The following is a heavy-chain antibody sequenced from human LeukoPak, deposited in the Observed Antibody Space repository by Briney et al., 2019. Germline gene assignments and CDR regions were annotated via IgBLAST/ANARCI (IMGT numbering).Heavy chain of an antibody. CDR2: IHPSGSST. V-gene: IGHV1-46*01. CDR1: GYTFTRNY. Sequence: ASVKISCKASGYTFTRNYMHWVRQAPGQGLEWMGVIHPSGSSTNYAQKFQGRVTMTKDTSTSTVYIELSSLRPEDTAVYYCARMDMDTAMVTNYLDHWGQGTLVTVSS. CDR3: ARMDMDTAMVTNYLDH. D-gene: IGHD5-18*01. J-gene: IGHJ4*02.